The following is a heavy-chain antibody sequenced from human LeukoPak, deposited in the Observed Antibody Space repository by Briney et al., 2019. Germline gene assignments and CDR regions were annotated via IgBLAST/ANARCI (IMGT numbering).Heavy chain of an antibody. Sequence: SVKVSCKASGGTFSSYAISWVRQAPGQGLEWMGGIIPIFGTANYAQKFQGRVTITADESTSTAYMELSSLRSEDTAVYYCARSYSGSYYAESGVDYWGQGTLVTVSS. D-gene: IGHD1-26*01. CDR1: GGTFSSYA. V-gene: IGHV1-69*13. CDR3: ARSYSGSYYAESGVDY. CDR2: IIPIFGTA. J-gene: IGHJ4*02.